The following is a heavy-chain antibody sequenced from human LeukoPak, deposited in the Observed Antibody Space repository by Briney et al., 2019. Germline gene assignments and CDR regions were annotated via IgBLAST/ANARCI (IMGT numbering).Heavy chain of an antibody. D-gene: IGHD6-13*01. CDR1: GYSFTSYW. Sequence: GESLKISCKGSGYSFTSYWIGWVRQMPGKGLEWMGIIYPGDSDTRYSPSFQGQVTISADKSISTAYLQWSSLKASDTAMYYCARHLSLHSSSWYLEGNYDYWGQGTLVTVSS. J-gene: IGHJ4*02. CDR2: IYPGDSDT. CDR3: ARHLSLHSSSWYLEGNYDY. V-gene: IGHV5-51*01.